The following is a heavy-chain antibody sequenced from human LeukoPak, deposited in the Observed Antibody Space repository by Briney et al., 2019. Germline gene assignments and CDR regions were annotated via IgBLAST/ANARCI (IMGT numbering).Heavy chain of an antibody. D-gene: IGHD3-3*01. Sequence: PGESLRLSCAASGFTFSSYAMSWVPQAPGKGLEWVSRISGGGGTTYYAASVKGRFTISRDNSKNTLYLQINSLRAEDTAVYYCAKDGADYDSDYFDYWGQGTLVTVSS. CDR3: AKDGADYDSDYFDY. CDR1: GFTFSSYA. J-gene: IGHJ4*02. CDR2: ISGGGGTT. V-gene: IGHV3-23*01.